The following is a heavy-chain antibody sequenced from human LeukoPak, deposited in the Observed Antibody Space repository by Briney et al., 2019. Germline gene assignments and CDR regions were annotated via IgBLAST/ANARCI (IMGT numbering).Heavy chain of an antibody. CDR3: ARPTKEGSSWYWWFDP. CDR1: GFTFSSYW. CDR2: INNDGSST. V-gene: IGHV3-74*01. D-gene: IGHD6-13*01. J-gene: IGHJ5*02. Sequence: PGGSLRLSCAASGFTFSSYWMHWVRQAPGKGLVWVSRINNDGSSTSYADSVKGRFTISRDSAKNTLYLQMNSLRAEDTAVYYCARPTKEGSSWYWWFDPWGQGTLVTVSS.